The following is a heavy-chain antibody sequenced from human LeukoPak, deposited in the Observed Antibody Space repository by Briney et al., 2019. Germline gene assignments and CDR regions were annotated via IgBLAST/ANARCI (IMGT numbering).Heavy chain of an antibody. V-gene: IGHV3-64*01. CDR3: ARVFYDSSGYYYDY. CDR1: GFTFSSYA. D-gene: IGHD3-22*01. Sequence: GGSLRLSCAASGFTFSSYAMHWVRQAPGKGLEYVSAISSAGGSTYYANSVKGRFTISRDNSKSMLFLQMDSLRAEDMAVYYCARVFYDSSGYYYDYWGQGTLVTVSS. J-gene: IGHJ4*02. CDR2: ISSAGGST.